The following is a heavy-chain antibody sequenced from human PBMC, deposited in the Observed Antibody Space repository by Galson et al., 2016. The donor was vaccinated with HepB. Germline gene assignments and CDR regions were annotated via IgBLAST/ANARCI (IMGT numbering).Heavy chain of an antibody. CDR1: GGSISSSNW. J-gene: IGHJ3*02. CDR2: IYHSGIT. V-gene: IGHV4-4*02. Sequence: SETLSLTCAVSGGSISSSNWWSWVRQPPGKGLEWIGEIYHSGITNYNPSLKSRVTISVDKSKNQFSLKESSVTAADTAVYYCARVYEDTGMAEGAAFDIWGQATMVTVSS. CDR3: ARVYEDTGMAEGAAFDI. D-gene: IGHD5-18*01.